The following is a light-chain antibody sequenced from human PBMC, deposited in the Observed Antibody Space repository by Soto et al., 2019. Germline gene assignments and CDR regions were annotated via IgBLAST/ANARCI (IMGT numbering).Light chain of an antibody. Sequence: DIQMTQSPSALSAPVGDRSSITCRASQSVSSYLNWYQQKPGKAPRLLIYAASHLQTGVPSRFRGTGSATHFTLTISSLQPEDFATYYCQQSYRAVTFGQGTQLEIK. CDR1: QSVSSY. J-gene: IGKJ5*01. CDR2: AAS. CDR3: QQSYRAVT. V-gene: IGKV1-39*01.